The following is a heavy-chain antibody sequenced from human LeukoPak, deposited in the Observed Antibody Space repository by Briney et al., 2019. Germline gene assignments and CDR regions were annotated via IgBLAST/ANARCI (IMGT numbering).Heavy chain of an antibody. CDR2: IIPIFGTA. Sequence: SVKVSCKASGGTFSSYAISWVRQAPGQGLEWMGGIIPIFGTANYAQKFQGRVTITADESTSTAYMELSSLRSEDTAVYYCARVNYYDSSGYYYYYGMDVWGQGTTVTVPS. D-gene: IGHD3-22*01. J-gene: IGHJ6*02. CDR3: ARVNYYDSSGYYYYYGMDV. V-gene: IGHV1-69*13. CDR1: GGTFSSYA.